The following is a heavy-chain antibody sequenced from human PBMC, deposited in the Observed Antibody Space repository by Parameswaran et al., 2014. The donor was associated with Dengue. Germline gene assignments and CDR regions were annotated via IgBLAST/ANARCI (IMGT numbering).Heavy chain of an antibody. Sequence: WVRQAPGQGLEWMGGIIPIFGTANYAQKFQGRVTITADESTSTAYMELSSLRSEDTAVYYCARRLRFLGWFDPWGQGTLVTVSS. CDR3: ARRLRFLGWFDP. J-gene: IGHJ5*02. CDR2: IIPIFGTA. V-gene: IGHV1-69*01. D-gene: IGHD3-3*01.